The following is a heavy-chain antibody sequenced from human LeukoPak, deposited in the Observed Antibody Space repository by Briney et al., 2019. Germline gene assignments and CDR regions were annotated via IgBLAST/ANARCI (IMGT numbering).Heavy chain of an antibody. J-gene: IGHJ5*02. CDR2: MNPNSGNT. Sequence: ASVKVSCKASGYTFTSYDINWVRQATGQGLEWMGWMNPNSGNTGYAQKFQGRVTMTRNTSISTACMELSSLRSEDTAVYYCARATKYYYDSSEPWGQGTLVTVSS. CDR3: ARATKYYYDSSEP. D-gene: IGHD3-22*01. V-gene: IGHV1-8*01. CDR1: GYTFTSYD.